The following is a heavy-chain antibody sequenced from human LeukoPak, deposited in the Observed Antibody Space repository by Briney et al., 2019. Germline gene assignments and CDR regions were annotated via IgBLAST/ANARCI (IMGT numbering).Heavy chain of an antibody. CDR2: IYYSGST. V-gene: IGHV4-59*08. J-gene: IGHJ3*02. CDR3: PRPGQYSSSWYGAFDI. D-gene: IGHD6-13*01. CDR1: GGSISSYY. Sequence: SETLSLTCTVSGGSISSYYWSWIRQPPGKGLEWIGYIYYSGSTNYNPSLKSRVTISVDTSKNQFSLKLSSVTAADTAVYYCPRPGQYSSSWYGAFDIWGQGTMVTVSS.